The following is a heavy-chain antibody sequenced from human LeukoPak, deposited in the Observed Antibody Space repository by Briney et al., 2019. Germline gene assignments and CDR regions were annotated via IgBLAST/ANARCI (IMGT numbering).Heavy chain of an antibody. D-gene: IGHD2-2*01. Sequence: ASVKVSCKASGGTFSSYAISWVRQAPGQGLEWMGRINPNSGDTNYAQKFQGRVAMTRDTSISTAFVELTRLRSDDTAVYYCARDYCSSTSCLFDYWGQGTLVTVSS. V-gene: IGHV1-2*06. CDR2: INPNSGDT. CDR1: GGTFSSYA. J-gene: IGHJ4*02. CDR3: ARDYCSSTSCLFDY.